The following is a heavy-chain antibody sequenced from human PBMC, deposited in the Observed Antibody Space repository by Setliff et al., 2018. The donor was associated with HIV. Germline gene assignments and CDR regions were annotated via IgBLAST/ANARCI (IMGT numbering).Heavy chain of an antibody. V-gene: IGHV3-33*01. CDR1: GFTFSNYG. CDR2: IWYDGSDK. J-gene: IGHJ4*02. Sequence: PGGSLRLSCAASGFTFSNYGMHWVRQAPGKGLEWVAVIWYDGSDKYYADSVKGRFTISRDTSRNTVYLQMKSLKAEDTALYYCARSGVYDHVWGNYRYSFDYWGQGTLVTVSS. D-gene: IGHD3-16*02. CDR3: ARSGVYDHVWGNYRYSFDY.